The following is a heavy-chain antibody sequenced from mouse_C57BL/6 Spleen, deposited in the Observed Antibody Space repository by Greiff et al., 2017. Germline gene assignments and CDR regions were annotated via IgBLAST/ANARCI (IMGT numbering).Heavy chain of an antibody. V-gene: IGHV3-6*01. J-gene: IGHJ3*01. CDR3: AREVYYGYEGFAY. CDR1: GYSITSGYY. D-gene: IGHD2-2*01. Sequence: ESGPGLVKPSQSLSLTCSVTGYSITSGYYWNWIRQFPGNKLEWMGYISYDGSNNYNPSPKNRISITRDTSKNQFFLKVNSVTTEDTATYYGAREVYYGYEGFAYWGQGTLVTVSA. CDR2: ISYDGSN.